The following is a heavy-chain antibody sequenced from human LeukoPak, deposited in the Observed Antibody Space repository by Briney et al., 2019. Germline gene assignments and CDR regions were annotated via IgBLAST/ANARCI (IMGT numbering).Heavy chain of an antibody. Sequence: PGGSLRLSCAASGFTFSSYAISWVRQAPGQGLDWMGGIIPIFGTANYAQKFQGRVTITADESTSTAYMELSSLRSEDTAVYYCAREAVDTAMPTRNDYWGQGTLVTVSS. J-gene: IGHJ4*02. V-gene: IGHV1-69*01. D-gene: IGHD5-18*01. CDR1: GFTFSSYA. CDR2: IIPIFGTA. CDR3: AREAVDTAMPTRNDY.